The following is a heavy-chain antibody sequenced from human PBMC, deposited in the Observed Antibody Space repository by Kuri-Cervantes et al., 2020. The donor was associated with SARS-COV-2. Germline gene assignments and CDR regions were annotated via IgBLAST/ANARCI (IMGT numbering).Heavy chain of an antibody. CDR3: AKDSRSTMVRGVIWAGEH. CDR2: INHSGST. Sequence: GSLRLSCAASGFTFSDYYMSWIRQPPGKGLEWIGEINHSGSTNYNPSLKSRVTVSVDTSKNQFSLKLSSVTAADTAVYYCAKDSRSTMVRGVIWAGEHWGQGTLVTVSS. J-gene: IGHJ1*01. CDR1: GFTFSDYY. D-gene: IGHD3-10*01. V-gene: IGHV4-34*01.